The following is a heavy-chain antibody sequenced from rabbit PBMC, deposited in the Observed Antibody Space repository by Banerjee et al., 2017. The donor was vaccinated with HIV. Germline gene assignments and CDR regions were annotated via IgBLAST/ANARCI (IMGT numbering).Heavy chain of an antibody. CDR1: GLDFSNSYW. J-gene: IGHJ4*01. Sequence: QEQLVEYGGDLVQPEGSLTLTCKASGLDFSNSYWICWVRQAPGKGLEWIACIYAGSSGSTYYASWAKGRFTISKTSSTTVTLQMTSLTAADTATYFCARDRYTGNAVYGGGLNLWGPGTLVTVS. V-gene: IGHV1S45*01. D-gene: IGHD7-1*01. CDR2: IYAGSSGST. CDR3: ARDRYTGNAVYGGGLNL.